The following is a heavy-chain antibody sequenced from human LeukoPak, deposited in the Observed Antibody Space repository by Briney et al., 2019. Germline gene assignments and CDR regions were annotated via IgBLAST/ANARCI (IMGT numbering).Heavy chain of an antibody. D-gene: IGHD3-10*01. CDR2: INHSGST. J-gene: IGHJ6*04. CDR3: ARRAYYYGSGSYGMDV. CDR1: GGSFSGYY. V-gene: IGHV4-34*01. Sequence: SETLSLTCAVYGGSFSGYYWSWIRQPPGKGLEWIGEINHSGSTNYNPSLKSRVTISVYTSKNQFSLKLSSVTAADTAVYYCARRAYYYGSGSYGMDVWGKGTPVTVSS.